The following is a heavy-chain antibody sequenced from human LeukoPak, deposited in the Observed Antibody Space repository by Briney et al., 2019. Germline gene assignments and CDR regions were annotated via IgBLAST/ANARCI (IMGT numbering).Heavy chain of an antibody. CDR3: VRDGSGYDY. Sequence: VGSLRLSCAASGFTFSNYWMSWVRQAPGKGLEWVANINQGGSEKYYLNSVKGRFTISRDNAKNSLYLQMNSLRTDDTAIYYCVRDGSGYDYWGQGTLVTVSS. J-gene: IGHJ4*02. CDR1: GFTFSNYW. V-gene: IGHV3-7*05. D-gene: IGHD6-19*01. CDR2: INQGGSEK.